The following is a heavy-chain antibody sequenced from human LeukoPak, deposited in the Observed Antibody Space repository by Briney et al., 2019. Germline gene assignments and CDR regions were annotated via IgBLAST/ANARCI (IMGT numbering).Heavy chain of an antibody. CDR1: GFTFSSYS. CDR3: ARDSSYDFWSGYYTNWFDP. CDR2: ISSSSYI. Sequence: GGSLRLSCAASGFTFSSYSMNWVRQAPGKGLEWVSSISSSSYIYYADSVKGRFTISRDNAKNSLYLQMNSLRAEDTAVYYCARDSSYDFWSGYYTNWFDPWGQGTLVTVPS. V-gene: IGHV3-21*01. D-gene: IGHD3-3*01. J-gene: IGHJ5*02.